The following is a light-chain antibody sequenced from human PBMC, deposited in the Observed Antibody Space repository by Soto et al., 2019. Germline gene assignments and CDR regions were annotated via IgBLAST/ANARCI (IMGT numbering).Light chain of an antibody. J-gene: IGKJ1*01. V-gene: IGKV1-5*03. Sequence: DIQMTQSPSTLSASVGDRVTITCRASHSISNWLAWYQQKPGKAPKLLIFKASTLESGVPSRFSGSGSGTEFTLNISSLQPDDFATYHCQQYDTYPRTFGQETKVDIK. CDR3: QQYDTYPRT. CDR2: KAS. CDR1: HSISNW.